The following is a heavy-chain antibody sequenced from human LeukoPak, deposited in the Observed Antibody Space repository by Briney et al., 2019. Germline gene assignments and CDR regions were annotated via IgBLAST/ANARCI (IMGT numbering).Heavy chain of an antibody. Sequence: ASVTVSCKASGYTFTGYYMHWVRQAPGPGLEWMGWNNPNNGDTKYAQKFQGRVTMTTDTSISKAYMELSRLKSDDTAVYYCARDQIMGNTSYNWFEPWGQGTQVSVSS. D-gene: IGHD1-26*01. CDR2: NNPNNGDT. CDR3: ARDQIMGNTSYNWFEP. V-gene: IGHV1-2*02. CDR1: GYTFTGYY. J-gene: IGHJ5*02.